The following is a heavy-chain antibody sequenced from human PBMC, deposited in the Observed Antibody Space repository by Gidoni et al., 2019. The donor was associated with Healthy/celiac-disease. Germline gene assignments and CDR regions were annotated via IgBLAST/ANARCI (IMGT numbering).Heavy chain of an antibody. D-gene: IGHD3-22*01. Sequence: QVQLVQSGAEVKKPGSSVKVSCKASGGTFSSYAISWVRQAPGQGLEWMGGIIPIFGTANYAQKFQGRVTITADESTSTAYMELSSLRSEDTAVYYCARVDYDSSGYLLRYCYGMDVWGQGTTVTVSS. V-gene: IGHV1-69*01. CDR3: ARVDYDSSGYLLRYCYGMDV. CDR2: IIPIFGTA. J-gene: IGHJ6*02. CDR1: GGTFSSYA.